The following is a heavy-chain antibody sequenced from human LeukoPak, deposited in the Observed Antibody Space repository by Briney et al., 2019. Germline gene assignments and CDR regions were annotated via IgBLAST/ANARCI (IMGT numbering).Heavy chain of an antibody. CDR1: GGSISSSNW. J-gene: IGHJ3*02. CDR3: ARVRDGGDWDAFDI. D-gene: IGHD2-21*02. CDR2: IYHSGST. V-gene: IGHV4-4*02. Sequence: PSGTLSLTCAVSGGSISSSNWWSWVRPPPGKGLEWIGEIYHSGSTNYNPSLKSRVTISVDKSKNQFSLKLSSVTAADTAVYYCARVRDGGDWDAFDIWGQGTMVTVSS.